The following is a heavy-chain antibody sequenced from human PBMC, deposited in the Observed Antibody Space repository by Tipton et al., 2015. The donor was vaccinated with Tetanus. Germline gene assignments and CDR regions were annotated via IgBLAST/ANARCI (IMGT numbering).Heavy chain of an antibody. CDR1: GYTFTKYG. J-gene: IGHJ4*02. CDR2: DSGYSGNT. V-gene: IGHV1-18*01. CDR3: ARLVKQRLVPEDY. Sequence: QLVQSGAEVKQPGASVKVSCKASGYTFTKYGINWVRQAPGQGLEWMGWDSGYSGNTNYAQKLQGRVTMTTDTSTNTAYMELRSLTSDDTAVYFCARLVKQRLVPEDYWGQGTLVTVSS. D-gene: IGHD6-13*01.